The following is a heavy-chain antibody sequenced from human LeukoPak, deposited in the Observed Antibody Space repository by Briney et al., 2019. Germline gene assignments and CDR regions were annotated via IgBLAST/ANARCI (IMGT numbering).Heavy chain of an antibody. Sequence: SETLSLTCAVYGGSFSGYYWSWIRQPPGKGLEWIGEINHSGSTNYNPSLKSRVTISVDTSKNQFPLKPSSVTAADTAVYYCARGGLISYGDYVRAYYYYYMDVWGKGTTVTVSS. J-gene: IGHJ6*03. CDR2: INHSGST. CDR3: ARGGLISYGDYVRAYYYYYMDV. V-gene: IGHV4-34*01. D-gene: IGHD4-17*01. CDR1: GGSFSGYY.